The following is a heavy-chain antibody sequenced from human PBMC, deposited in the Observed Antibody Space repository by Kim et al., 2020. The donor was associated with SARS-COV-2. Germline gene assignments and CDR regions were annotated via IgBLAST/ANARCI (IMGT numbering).Heavy chain of an antibody. V-gene: IGHV5-51*01. J-gene: IGHJ4*02. D-gene: IGHD6-13*01. CDR3: ASSSSWYYFDY. Sequence: RYSTSFQGQVTISADKSISTAYLQWNSLKASDTAMYYCASSSSWYYFDYWGQGTLVTVSS.